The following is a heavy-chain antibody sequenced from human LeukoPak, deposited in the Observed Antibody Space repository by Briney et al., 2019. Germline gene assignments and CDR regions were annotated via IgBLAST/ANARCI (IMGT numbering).Heavy chain of an antibody. CDR3: ARGRYSGTTYYFDY. CDR2: IKKDGSET. CDR1: GFTFSTYA. Sequence: PGGSLRLSCAASGFTFSTYAIHWVRQAPGKGLEWVANIKKDGSETYYVDSVKGRFTISRDNAKNSLYLQMNSLRAEDTAMYYCARGRYSGTTYYFDYWGQGTLVTVSS. J-gene: IGHJ4*02. V-gene: IGHV3-7*03. D-gene: IGHD5-12*01.